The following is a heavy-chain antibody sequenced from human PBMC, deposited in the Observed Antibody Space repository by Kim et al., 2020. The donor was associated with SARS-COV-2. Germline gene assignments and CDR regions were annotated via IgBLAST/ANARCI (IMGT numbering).Heavy chain of an antibody. V-gene: IGHV3-23*01. CDR1: GFTFSNYA. J-gene: IGHJ5*02. Sequence: GGSLRLSCAASGFTFSNYAMSWVRQAPGKGLEWVSAISGSSGSTYYADSVKGRFTISRDNSKNTLYLQMNSLRAEDTAVYYCAKDIRWEIVATIPPWGQGTLVTVSS. CDR3: AKDIRWEIVATIPP. D-gene: IGHD5-12*01. CDR2: ISGSSGST.